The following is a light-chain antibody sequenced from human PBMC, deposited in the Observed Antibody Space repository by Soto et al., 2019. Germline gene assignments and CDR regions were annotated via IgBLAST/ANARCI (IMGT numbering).Light chain of an antibody. CDR1: HSVSRTY. CDR3: QQFDDSVT. J-gene: IGKJ5*01. V-gene: IGKV3-20*01. CDR2: GAS. Sequence: EIVLRQSPGTLSLSPGERATLSCRASHSVSRTYLAWYQQKPGQAPRLLIFGASDRATGTPDRFSGSGSGTDFTLTISRLEPEDSAVYYCQQFDDSVTFGQGTRLEI.